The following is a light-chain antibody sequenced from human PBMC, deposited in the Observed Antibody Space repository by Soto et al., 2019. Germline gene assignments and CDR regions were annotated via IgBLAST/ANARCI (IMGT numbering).Light chain of an antibody. V-gene: IGLV1-47*02. J-gene: IGLJ2*01. CDR1: TSNIGTNY. Sequence: QSVLTQPPSASGTPGQRVTISCSGTTSNIGTNYVYWYQQLPGMAPKLVMYSTDRRPSGVPGRFSGSKSGTSAFLAITGLRSEDEANYYCSAWDDSLGGPVFGGGTKLTVL. CDR2: STD. CDR3: SAWDDSLGGPV.